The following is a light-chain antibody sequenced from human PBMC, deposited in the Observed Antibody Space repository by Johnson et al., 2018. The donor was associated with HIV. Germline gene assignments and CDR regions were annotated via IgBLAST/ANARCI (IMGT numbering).Light chain of an antibody. CDR3: GTWDSSLRAYV. V-gene: IGLV1-51*02. CDR1: SSNIGNNY. Sequence: QAVLTQPPSVSAAPGQKVTISCSGSSSNIGNNYVSWYQQVPGTAPKLLICESNKRPSGIPNRFSGPKSGTSATLGITELQTGDEAGYYCGTWDSSLRAYVFGTGTKVTVL. CDR2: ESN. J-gene: IGLJ1*01.